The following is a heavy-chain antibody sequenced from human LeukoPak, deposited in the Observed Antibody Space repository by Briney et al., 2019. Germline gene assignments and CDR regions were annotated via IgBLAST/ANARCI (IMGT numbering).Heavy chain of an antibody. Sequence: SETLSPTCIVSGGSISSGTYYWGWIRQPPGKGLEWIGSIYYSGSTYYNPSLKSRVTISVDTSKIQFSLRLNSVTAADTAVYYCARHRDSSSWYSGFDIWGQGTMVTVSS. J-gene: IGHJ3*02. CDR3: ARHRDSSSWYSGFDI. CDR2: IYYSGST. D-gene: IGHD6-13*01. V-gene: IGHV4-39*01. CDR1: GGSISSGTYY.